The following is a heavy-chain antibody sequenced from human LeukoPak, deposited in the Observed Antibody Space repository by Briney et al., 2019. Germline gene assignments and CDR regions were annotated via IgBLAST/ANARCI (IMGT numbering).Heavy chain of an antibody. CDR2: IYYSGST. CDR1: GGSISSCY. V-gene: IGHV4-59*01. J-gene: IGHJ4*02. D-gene: IGHD3-10*01. Sequence: SETLSLTCTVSGGSISSCYWSWIRQPPGKGLEWIGYIYYSGSTNYNPSLKSRVTISVDTSKNQFSLKLSSVTAEDTAVYYCARDYYYGSGSYSRWGQRTLVTVSS. CDR3: ARDYYYGSGSYSR.